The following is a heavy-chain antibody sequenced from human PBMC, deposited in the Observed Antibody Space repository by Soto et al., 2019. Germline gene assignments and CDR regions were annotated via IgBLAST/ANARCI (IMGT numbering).Heavy chain of an antibody. CDR2: ISTTSSSI. V-gene: IGHV3-48*02. CDR3: ARNAVHFAY. CDR1: GFTFSSYS. D-gene: IGHD1-1*01. Sequence: GWSLRLSSAASGFTFSSYSMNWVRQAPGKGLEWISYISTTSSSIYYADSVKGRFTISRDNAKNSLLLQMNSLRDEDTAVYYCARNAVHFAYSGQRAPVTVS. J-gene: IGHJ4*02.